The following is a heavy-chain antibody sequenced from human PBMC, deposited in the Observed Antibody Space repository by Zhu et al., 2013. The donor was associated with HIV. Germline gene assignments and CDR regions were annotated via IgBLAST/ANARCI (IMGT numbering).Heavy chain of an antibody. Sequence: QVQLVQSGAEVKKPGASVRVSCKASGYTFTNYAITWVRLAPGQGLECMGWISTSNGYTNYHQKFQGRVPLMTTNTSTSTAFMELKSLRSDDTAMYYCARDQRWGSSPLNLHYYYGLDVWGQGTTVTVSS. CDR1: GYTFTNYA. CDR3: ARDQRWGSSPLNLHYYYGLDV. V-gene: IGHV1-18*01. J-gene: IGHJ6*02. D-gene: IGHD6-13*01. CDR2: ISTSNGYT.